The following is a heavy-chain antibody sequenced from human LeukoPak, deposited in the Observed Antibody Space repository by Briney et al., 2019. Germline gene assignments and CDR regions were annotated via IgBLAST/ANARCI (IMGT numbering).Heavy chain of an antibody. V-gene: IGHV4-59*01. Sequence: SETLSLTCTVSGGSINYYYWTWIRQPPGKGLEWIGYIYYSGTTKYNPSLKSRVTISVDTSKNQFSLKLTSVTAADTAVYFCARVAVHGYSDYWGQGTLVTVSS. CDR3: ARVAVHGYSDY. CDR2: IYYSGTT. CDR1: GGSINYYY. D-gene: IGHD5-24*01. J-gene: IGHJ4*02.